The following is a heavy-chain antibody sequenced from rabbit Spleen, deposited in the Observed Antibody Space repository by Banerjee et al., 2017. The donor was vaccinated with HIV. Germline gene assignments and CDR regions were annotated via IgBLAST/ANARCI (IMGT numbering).Heavy chain of an antibody. CDR3: ARNFDL. CDR1: GFSFSSVHW. Sequence: QSLEESGGDLVKPGASLTLTCTASGFSFSSVHWIYWVRQAPGKGLEWIGTIYAGSTGTTDYASWAKGRFTISKTSSTKVTLQMTSLTAADTATYFCARNFDLWGPGTLVTVS. V-gene: IGHV1S40*01. CDR2: IYAGSTGTT. J-gene: IGHJ4*01.